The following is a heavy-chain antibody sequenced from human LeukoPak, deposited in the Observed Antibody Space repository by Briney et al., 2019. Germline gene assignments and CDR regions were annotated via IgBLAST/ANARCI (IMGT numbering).Heavy chain of an antibody. CDR1: GYTFTSYG. Sequence: ASVKVSCKASGYTFTSYGISWVRRAPGQGLEWMGWISAYNGNTNYAQKLQGRVTMTTDTSTSTAYMELRSLRSDDTAVYYCARDRRYSSSWYVRLYYYYYGMDVWGQGTTVTVSS. V-gene: IGHV1-18*01. D-gene: IGHD6-13*01. J-gene: IGHJ6*02. CDR3: ARDRRYSSSWYVRLYYYYYGMDV. CDR2: ISAYNGNT.